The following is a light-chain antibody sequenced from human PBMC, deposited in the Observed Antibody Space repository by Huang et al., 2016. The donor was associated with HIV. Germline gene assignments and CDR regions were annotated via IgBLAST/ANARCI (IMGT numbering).Light chain of an antibody. V-gene: IGKV1-33*01. CDR1: RHIYSY. CDR3: QQYDSLPRT. J-gene: IGKJ3*01. Sequence: DIQMTQSPSSLSASIGDRVTITCRASRHIYSYLTWYPHSPGKAPKLLIYDAANLEVGVPSRFSGSGSGRNFTLIIISLQPEDFATYYCQQYDSLPRTFGPGTKV. CDR2: DAA.